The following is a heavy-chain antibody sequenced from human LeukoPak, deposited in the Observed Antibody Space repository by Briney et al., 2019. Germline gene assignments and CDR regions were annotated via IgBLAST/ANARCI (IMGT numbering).Heavy chain of an antibody. CDR2: IHHDGRI. D-gene: IGHD3-10*01. CDR1: GGSIDSTNW. CDR3: ARGGVFDY. Sequence: SETLSLTCDVSGGSIDSTNWWNWVRQPPGKGLEWIGEIHHDGRINYNPSLKSRVTISVDTPKNQFSLKLSSVTAADTAVYYCARGGVFDYWGQGTLVTVSS. J-gene: IGHJ4*02. V-gene: IGHV4/OR15-8*01.